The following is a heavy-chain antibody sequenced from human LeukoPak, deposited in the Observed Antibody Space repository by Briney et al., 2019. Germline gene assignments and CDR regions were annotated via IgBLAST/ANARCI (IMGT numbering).Heavy chain of an antibody. CDR1: GDSISSGGHY. V-gene: IGHV4-30-2*01. CDR3: ARGQLGWFDP. Sequence: NPSETLSLTCTVSGDSISSGGHYWSWIRQPPGKGLEWIGYIFYSGSTYYNPSLKSRVTISVDRSKNQFSLKLSSVTAADTAVYYCARGQLGWFDPWGQGTLVTVSS. D-gene: IGHD1-1*01. CDR2: IFYSGST. J-gene: IGHJ5*02.